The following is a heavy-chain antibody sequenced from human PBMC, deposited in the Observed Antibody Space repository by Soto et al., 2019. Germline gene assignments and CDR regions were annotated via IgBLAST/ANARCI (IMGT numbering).Heavy chain of an antibody. CDR3: ASGVGYYDILTGYYIGYFDY. V-gene: IGHV4-34*01. CDR2: INHSGST. CDR1: GGSFSGYY. Sequence: PSETLSLTCAVYGGSFSGYYWSWIRQPPGKGLEWIGEINHSGSTNYNPSLKSRVTISVDTSKNQFSLKLSSVTAADTAVYYCASGVGYYDILTGYYIGYFDYWGQGTLVTVSS. D-gene: IGHD3-9*01. J-gene: IGHJ4*02.